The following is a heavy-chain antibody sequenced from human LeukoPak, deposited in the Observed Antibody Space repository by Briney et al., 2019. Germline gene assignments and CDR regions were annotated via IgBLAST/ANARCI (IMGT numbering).Heavy chain of an antibody. D-gene: IGHD6-13*01. J-gene: IGHJ4*02. CDR2: ISSSSSYI. Sequence: GGSLRLSCAASGFTFSSYSMNWVRQAPGKGLEWVSSISSSSSYIYYADSVKGRFTISRDNAKNSLYLQMNSLRAEDTAVYYCAKVGSGIAAGDWGQGTLVTVSS. CDR3: AKVGSGIAAGD. V-gene: IGHV3-21*04. CDR1: GFTFSSYS.